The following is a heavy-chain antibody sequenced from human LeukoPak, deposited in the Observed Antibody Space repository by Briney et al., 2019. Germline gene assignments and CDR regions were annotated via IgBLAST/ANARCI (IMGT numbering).Heavy chain of an antibody. CDR1: GFPFSTST. CDR2: ISSSGSTV. D-gene: IGHD1-26*01. Sequence: AGGSLRLSCAASGFPFSTSTMNWVRQAPGKGLEWISYISSSGSTVYYADFVKGRFTTSRDNARDSLFLQMTSLRADDTAVYYCARLARELLGHRGFDIRGQGTMVTVSS. V-gene: IGHV3-48*01. J-gene: IGHJ3*02. CDR3: ARLARELLGHRGFDI.